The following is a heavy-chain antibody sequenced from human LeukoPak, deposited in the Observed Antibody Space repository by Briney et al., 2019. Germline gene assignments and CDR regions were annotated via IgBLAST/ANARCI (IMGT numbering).Heavy chain of an antibody. V-gene: IGHV4-34*01. J-gene: IGHJ4*02. Sequence: TSETLSLTCAVYGGSFSGYYWSWIRQPPGTGLEWIGEINHSGSTNYNPSLKSRVTISVDTSKNQFSLKLSSVTAADTAVYYCARGLMMAVAGRGEFHYWGQGTLVTVSS. CDR2: INHSGST. D-gene: IGHD6-13*01. CDR3: ARGLMMAVAGRGEFHY. CDR1: GGSFSGYY.